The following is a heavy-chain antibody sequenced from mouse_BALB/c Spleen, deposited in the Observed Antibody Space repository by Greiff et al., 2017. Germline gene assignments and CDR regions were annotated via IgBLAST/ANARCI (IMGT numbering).Heavy chain of an antibody. CDR2: INPGSGGT. CDR1: GYAFTNYL. J-gene: IGHJ4*01. V-gene: IGHV1-54*01. Sequence: QVQLKESGAELVRPGTSVKVSCKASGYAFTNYLIEWVKQRPGQGLEWIGVINPGSGGTNYNEKFKGKATVTADKSSSTVYMQLSSLTSDDSAVYVCARSPLTTVVEGDAMDYWGQGTSVTVSS. D-gene: IGHD1-1*01. CDR3: ARSPLTTVVEGDAMDY.